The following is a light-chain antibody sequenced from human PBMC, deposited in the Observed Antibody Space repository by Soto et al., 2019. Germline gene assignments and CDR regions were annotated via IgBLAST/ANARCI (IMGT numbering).Light chain of an antibody. J-gene: IGKJ1*01. CDR1: QSVSSSY. CDR2: GAS. V-gene: IGKV3-20*01. Sequence: EVVLTQSPGTLSLSPGERATLSCRASQSVSSSYLAWYQQRPGQAPRLLIYGASSRATGIPDRFSGSGSGTDFTLTISRLEPEDFAVYYCQQYGSSATWTFGQGTKLDIK. CDR3: QQYGSSATWT.